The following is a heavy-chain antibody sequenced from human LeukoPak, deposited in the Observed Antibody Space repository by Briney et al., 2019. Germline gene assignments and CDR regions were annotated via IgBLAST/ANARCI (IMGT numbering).Heavy chain of an antibody. V-gene: IGHV4-34*01. CDR3: SISGYDGFDY. Sequence: SETLSLTCAVYGGSFSGYYWSWIRQPPGKELEWIGETNHSGSTNYNPSLKSRVTISVDTSKNQFSLKLSSVTAADTAVYYCSISGYDGFDYWGQGTLVTVSS. J-gene: IGHJ4*02. CDR1: GGSFSGYY. CDR2: TNHSGST. D-gene: IGHD5-12*01.